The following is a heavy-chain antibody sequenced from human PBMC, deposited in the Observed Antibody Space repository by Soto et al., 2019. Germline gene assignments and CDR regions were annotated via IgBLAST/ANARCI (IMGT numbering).Heavy chain of an antibody. D-gene: IGHD2-2*02. CDR2: ISGSGGST. J-gene: IGHJ5*02. CDR3: AKDCSSTSCYSRFDP. V-gene: IGHV3-23*01. CDR1: AFTFSSYA. Sequence: PGGTLRLSCAASAFTFSSYAMSWVRQAPGKGLEWVSAISGSGGSTYYADSVKGRFTISRDNSKNTLYLQMNSLRAEDTAVYYCAKDCSSTSCYSRFDPWGQGTLVTV.